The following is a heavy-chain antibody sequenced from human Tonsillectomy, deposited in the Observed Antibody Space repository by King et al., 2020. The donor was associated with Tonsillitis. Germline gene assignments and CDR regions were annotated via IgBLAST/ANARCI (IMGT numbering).Heavy chain of an antibody. CDR3: AKDKPTAMVALDY. D-gene: IGHD5-18*01. V-gene: IGHV1-18*01. J-gene: IGHJ4*02. CDR2: VSGYNGDT. CDR1: GYIFSKFG. Sequence: QLVQSGPEVKKPGASVRVSCKASGYIFSKFGLTWVRQAPGQGLEWLGWVSGYNGDTKYAQSFQGRVTMTTDTSTTIAYMDLSSLRTDDTAVYYFAKDKPTAMVALDYWGQGTLVTVSS.